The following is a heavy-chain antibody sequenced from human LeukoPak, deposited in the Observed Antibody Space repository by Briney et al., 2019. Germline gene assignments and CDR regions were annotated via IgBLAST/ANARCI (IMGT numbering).Heavy chain of an antibody. Sequence: GGSLRLSCAASGFTFSSYAMSWVRQAPGKGLEWVSLISGSGGSTYYADSVKGRFTISRDDSKNTLYLQMNGLRAEDTAVYYCAKPPITGTPPHFDYWGQGTLVTVSS. J-gene: IGHJ4*02. CDR2: ISGSGGST. V-gene: IGHV3-23*01. CDR3: AKPPITGTPPHFDY. CDR1: GFTFSSYA. D-gene: IGHD1/OR15-1a*01.